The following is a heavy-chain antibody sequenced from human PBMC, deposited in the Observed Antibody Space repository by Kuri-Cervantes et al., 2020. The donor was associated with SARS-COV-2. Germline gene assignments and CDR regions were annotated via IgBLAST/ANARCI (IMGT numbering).Heavy chain of an antibody. V-gene: IGHV3-33*01. CDR3: ARDSGPLRYSYFDC. D-gene: IGHD3-9*01. Sequence: GESLKISCAASGFTFSSYGMHWVRQAPGEGLEWVAVIWYDGSNKYYADSVKGRFTISRDNSKNTVFLQMDSLRAEDTAVYYCARDSGPLRYSYFDCWGLGALVTVSS. CDR2: IWYDGSNK. J-gene: IGHJ4*02. CDR1: GFTFSSYG.